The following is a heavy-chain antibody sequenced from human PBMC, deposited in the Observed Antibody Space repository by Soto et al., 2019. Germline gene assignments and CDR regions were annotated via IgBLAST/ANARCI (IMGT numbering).Heavy chain of an antibody. CDR3: AKYIIGGIPPDY. CDR1: GFTFSSYG. J-gene: IGHJ4*02. V-gene: IGHV3-30*18. CDR2: ISYDGSNK. Sequence: HPGGSLRLSCAASGFTFSSYGMHWVRQAPGKGLEWVAVISYDGSNKYYADSVKGRFTISRDNSKDTVYLQMNSLRVDDTAEYYCAKYIIGGIPPDYWGQGTQVTVSS. D-gene: IGHD6-13*01.